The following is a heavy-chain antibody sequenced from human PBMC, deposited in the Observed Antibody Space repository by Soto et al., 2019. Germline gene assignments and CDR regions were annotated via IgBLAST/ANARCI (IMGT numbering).Heavy chain of an antibody. D-gene: IGHD5-12*01. CDR2: ISGYNGNI. CDR3: AKDEVATILDD. Sequence: ASVKVSCKASGYSFTSYAVSWMRQAPGQGLEWMGWISGYNGNIRYAPRFQGRVTLTTDTSTSTAYLELRSLRSDDTAVYFCAKDEVATILDDWGQGTLVTVSS. J-gene: IGHJ4*02. CDR1: GYSFTSYA. V-gene: IGHV1-18*01.